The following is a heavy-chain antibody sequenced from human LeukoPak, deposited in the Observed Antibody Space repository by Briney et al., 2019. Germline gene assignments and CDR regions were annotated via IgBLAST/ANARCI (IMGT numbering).Heavy chain of an antibody. D-gene: IGHD5-24*01. Sequence: ASVKVSCKASGYTFTGYYMHWVRQAPGQGLEWMGWINPNSGGTNYAQKFQGRVTMTRDTSISTAYMELSRLRSDDTAVYYCARISTVEMATITTFDYWGQGTLVTVSS. CDR1: GYTFTGYY. CDR3: ARISTVEMATITTFDY. J-gene: IGHJ4*02. CDR2: INPNSGGT. V-gene: IGHV1-2*02.